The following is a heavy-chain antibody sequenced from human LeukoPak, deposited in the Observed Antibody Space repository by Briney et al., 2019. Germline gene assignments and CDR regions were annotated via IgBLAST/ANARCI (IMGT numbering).Heavy chain of an antibody. V-gene: IGHV1-18*01. CDR2: ISAYNGNT. J-gene: IGHJ6*03. Sequence: ASVKVSCKASGYTFTSYGISWVRQAPGQGLEWMGWISAYNGNTNYAQKLQGRVTMTTDTSTSTAYMELRSLRSDDTAVYYCARSTLVVPAAIRVGYYYYYMDVWGKGTTVTVSS. CDR1: GYTFTSYG. CDR3: ARSTLVVPAAIRVGYYYYYMDV. D-gene: IGHD2-2*02.